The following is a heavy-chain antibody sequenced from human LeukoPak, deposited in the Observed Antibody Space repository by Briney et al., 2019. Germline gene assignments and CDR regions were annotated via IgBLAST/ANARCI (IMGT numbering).Heavy chain of an antibody. CDR3: ARGRGMTTIDY. J-gene: IGHJ4*02. V-gene: IGHV4-39*01. D-gene: IGHD4-17*01. CDR1: IGSFSSSSYY. Sequence: SETLSLTCTVSIGSFSSSSYYWGWIRQPPGKGLEWIGSIYYSGSTYYNPSFKSRVTISVDTSKNQFSLKLSSVTAADTAVYYCARGRGMTTIDYWGQGTLVTVSS. CDR2: IYYSGST.